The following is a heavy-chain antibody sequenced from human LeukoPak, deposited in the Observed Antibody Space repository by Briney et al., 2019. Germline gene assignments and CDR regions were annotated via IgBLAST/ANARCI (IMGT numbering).Heavy chain of an antibody. D-gene: IGHD2-15*01. CDR1: AFAFSNHA. V-gene: IGHV3-23*01. J-gene: IGHJ4*02. Sequence: PGGSLRLSCTASAFAFSNHAMSWVRQAPGKGLEWVSSISISGGTTYYADSVKGRFTISRENSKSTLYLQMNNLRADDTAVYYCAKVLYGRPGDYWGQGTLVTVSS. CDR3: AKVLYGRPGDY. CDR2: ISISGGTT.